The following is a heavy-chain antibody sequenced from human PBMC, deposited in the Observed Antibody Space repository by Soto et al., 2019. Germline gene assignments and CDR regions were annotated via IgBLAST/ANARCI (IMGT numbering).Heavy chain of an antibody. D-gene: IGHD3-9*01. V-gene: IGHV3-74*01. CDR2: INSDGSST. CDR1: GFTFSSYW. J-gene: IGHJ6*02. CDR3: ARGEGDILTGYPYGMDV. Sequence: EVQLVESGGGLVQPGGSLRLSCAASGFTFSSYWMHWVRQAPGKGLVWVSRINSDGSSTSYADSVKGRFTISRDNAKNTLYLRMNSLRAEDTAVYYCARGEGDILTGYPYGMDVWGQGTTVTVSS.